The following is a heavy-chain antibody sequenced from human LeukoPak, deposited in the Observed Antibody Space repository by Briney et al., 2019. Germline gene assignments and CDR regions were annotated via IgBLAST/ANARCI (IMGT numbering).Heavy chain of an antibody. D-gene: IGHD5-18*01. CDR2: SNAGNGNT. J-gene: IGHJ4*02. CDR3: ARGGGGYSYGLDY. V-gene: IGHV1-3*02. Sequence: ASVNVSCKASGYTFTTYAMHWVRQAPGQRLEWMGWSNAGNGNTKYSQEFQGRVTITRDTSASTAYMELSSLRSEDMAVYYCARGGGGYSYGLDYWGQGTLVTVSS. CDR1: GYTFTTYA.